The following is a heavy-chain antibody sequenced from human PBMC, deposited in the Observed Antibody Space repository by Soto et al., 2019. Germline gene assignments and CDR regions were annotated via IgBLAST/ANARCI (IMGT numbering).Heavy chain of an antibody. J-gene: IGHJ4*02. D-gene: IGHD2-15*01. CDR3: TTDPNDCSGGSCYPRPFDY. CDR2: IKSKTDGGTT. CDR1: GFTFSNAW. V-gene: IGHV3-15*01. Sequence: GGSLRLSCAASGFTFSNAWMSWVRQAPGKGLEWVGRIKSKTDGGTTHYAAPVKGRFTISRDDSKNTLYLQMNSLKTEDTAVYYCTTDPNDCSGGSCYPRPFDYWGQGTLVTVSS.